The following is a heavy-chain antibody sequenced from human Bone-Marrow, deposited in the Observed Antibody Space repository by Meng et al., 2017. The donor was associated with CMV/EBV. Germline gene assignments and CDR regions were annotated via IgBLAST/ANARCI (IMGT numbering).Heavy chain of an antibody. CDR2: ISSSSRYI. V-gene: IGHV3-21*01. CDR3: ARDRYCSSTSCYRGFDY. CDR1: GFTFSTYR. Sequence: GGSLRLSCAASGFTFSTYRMNWARQAPGKGLEWVSSISSSSRYIYYADSVKGRFTISRDNAKNSLYLQMNSLRVDDTAAYYCARDRYCSSTSCYRGFDYWGQGTLVTVSS. J-gene: IGHJ4*02. D-gene: IGHD2-2*01.